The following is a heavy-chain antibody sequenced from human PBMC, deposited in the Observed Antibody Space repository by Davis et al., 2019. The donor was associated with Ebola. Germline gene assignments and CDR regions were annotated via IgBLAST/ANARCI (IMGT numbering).Heavy chain of an antibody. CDR2: INPNSGGT. Sequence: ASVKVSCKASGYTFTAYHIHWVRQAPGQGLEWMGRINPNSGGTNSAQKFQGRVTMTRNTSISTAYMELSSLRSEDTAVYYCARESLTTGRGDYYYYGMDVWGKGTTVTVSS. J-gene: IGHJ6*04. CDR1: GYTFTAYH. D-gene: IGHD4-17*01. V-gene: IGHV1-2*06. CDR3: ARESLTTGRGDYYYYGMDV.